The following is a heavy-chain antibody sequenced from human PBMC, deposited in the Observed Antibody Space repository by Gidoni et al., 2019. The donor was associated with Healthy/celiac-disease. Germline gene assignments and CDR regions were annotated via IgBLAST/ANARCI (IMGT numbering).Heavy chain of an antibody. J-gene: IGHJ6*02. V-gene: IGHV3-33*01. CDR3: ARGLGGHYYGMDV. CDR1: GFTFSSYG. D-gene: IGHD3-16*01. Sequence: QVQLVESGGGVVQPGRSLRLSCAASGFTFSSYGMHGVRQAPGKGLEWVAVIWYDGSNKYYADSVKGRFTISRDNSKNTLYLQMNSLRAEDTAVYYCARGLGGHYYGMDVWGQGTTVTVSS. CDR2: IWYDGSNK.